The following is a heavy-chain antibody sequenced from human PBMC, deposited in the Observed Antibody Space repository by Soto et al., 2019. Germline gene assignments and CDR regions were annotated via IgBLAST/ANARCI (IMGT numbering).Heavy chain of an antibody. Sequence: QVQLVESGGGVVPPGRSLRLSCAASGFMFSRYAMHWVRQAPGKGLEWVAVISKDGSVIYYADSVKGRFTISRDKSKNMVYLQVTSLRDEDTAVFYCVRSRSGAVPDSFAYWGQGPLVTVAS. CDR1: GFMFSRYA. D-gene: IGHD3-10*01. J-gene: IGHJ4*02. CDR2: ISKDGSVI. CDR3: VRSRSGAVPDSFAY. V-gene: IGHV3-30*04.